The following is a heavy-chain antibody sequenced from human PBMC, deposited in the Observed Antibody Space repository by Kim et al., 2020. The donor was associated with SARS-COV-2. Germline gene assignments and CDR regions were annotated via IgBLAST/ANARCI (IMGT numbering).Heavy chain of an antibody. Sequence: GGSLRLSCAASGFTFSSYSMNWVRQAPGKGLEWVSYISSSSSTIYYADSVKGRFTISRDNAKNSLYLQMNSLRAEDTAVYYCARTNTYYYGSGSYPYMYYYYYGMDVWGQGTTVTVSS. CDR2: ISSSSSTI. CDR3: ARTNTYYYGSGSYPYMYYYYYGMDV. CDR1: GFTFSSYS. J-gene: IGHJ6*02. V-gene: IGHV3-48*04. D-gene: IGHD3-10*01.